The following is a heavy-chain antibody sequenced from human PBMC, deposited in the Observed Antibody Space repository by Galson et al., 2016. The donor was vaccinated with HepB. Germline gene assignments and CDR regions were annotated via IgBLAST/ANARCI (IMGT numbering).Heavy chain of an antibody. CDR2: ISTSGAA. Sequence: TLSLTCTVSGGSIISGTKYWTWIRQPAGKGLEWIGGISTSGAANYNPSLRSRVTISLDTSKTHLSLKLRSVTASDTAMYYCARGTDIVLVGLDLDIWGHGTMVTVSS. J-gene: IGHJ3*02. V-gene: IGHV4-61*02. D-gene: IGHD2-8*02. CDR3: ARGTDIVLVGLDLDI. CDR1: GGSIISGTKY.